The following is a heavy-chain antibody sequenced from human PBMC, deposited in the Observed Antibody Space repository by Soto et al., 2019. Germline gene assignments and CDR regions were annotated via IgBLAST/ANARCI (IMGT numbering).Heavy chain of an antibody. CDR3: ASRNWNYRWFDP. CDR1: GGTFSRYA. CDR2: IIPMFGTA. V-gene: IGHV1-69*01. D-gene: IGHD1-7*01. Sequence: QVQLVQSGAEVKKPGSSVKVSCKASGGTFSRYAISWVRQAPGQGLEWMGGIIPMFGTANYAQKFKGRVTITADESTSTAYMELRGLRSEDTAVYYCASRNWNYRWFDPWGQGTLVTVSS. J-gene: IGHJ5*02.